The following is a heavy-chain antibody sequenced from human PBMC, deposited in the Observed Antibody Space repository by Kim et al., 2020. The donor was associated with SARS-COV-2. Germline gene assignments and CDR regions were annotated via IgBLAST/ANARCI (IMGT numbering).Heavy chain of an antibody. V-gene: IGHV3-7*01. Sequence: GGSLRLSCAASGFTFSHYWMNWVRQAPGKGLEWVANIKQDGTEKHYVDSLKGRFTIFRDNAKNSLYLQMNSLTAEDTALYYCARGYCSGGSCYAAPDYWG. CDR3: ARGYCSGGSCYAAPDY. CDR1: GFTFSHYW. CDR2: IKQDGTEK. D-gene: IGHD2-15*01. J-gene: IGHJ4*01.